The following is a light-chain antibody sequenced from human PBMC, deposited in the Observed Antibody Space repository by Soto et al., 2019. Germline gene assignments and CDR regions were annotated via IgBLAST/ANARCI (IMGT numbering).Light chain of an antibody. V-gene: IGLV2-14*01. CDR2: EVS. Sequence: QSALTQPASVSGSPGQSITISCTGTSSDVGGYNYVSWSQQHPGKAPKLIIYEVSNRPSGVSNRFSGSKSGNTASLTISGLQAEDEADYYCSSYTTSDTYVFGTGTTLTVL. CDR3: SSYTTSDTYV. J-gene: IGLJ1*01. CDR1: SSDVGGYNY.